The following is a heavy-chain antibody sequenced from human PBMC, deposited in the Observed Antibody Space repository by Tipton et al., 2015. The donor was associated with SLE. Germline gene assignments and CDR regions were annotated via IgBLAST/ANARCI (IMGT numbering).Heavy chain of an antibody. CDR3: ARDGLGHSSGYYEYD. J-gene: IGHJ4*02. CDR2: INHSGST. D-gene: IGHD3-22*01. CDR1: GGSISSSNW. V-gene: IGHV4-4*02. Sequence: TLSLTCAVSGGSISSSNWWSWVRQPPGKGLEWIGEINHSGSTNYNPSLKSRVTVSVDTSKNQFSLKLSSVTAADTAVYYCARDGLGHSSGYYEYDWGQGTLVTVSS.